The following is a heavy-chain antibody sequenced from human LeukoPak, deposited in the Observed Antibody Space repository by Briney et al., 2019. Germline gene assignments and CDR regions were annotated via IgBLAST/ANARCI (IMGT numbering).Heavy chain of an antibody. CDR1: GGSISSGTYY. J-gene: IGHJ4*02. CDR3: ARLGGYYDPPGY. CDR2: IHYSGDT. D-gene: IGHD3-22*01. V-gene: IGHV4-39*01. Sequence: SGNLSLTCTVSGGSISSGTYYWAWIRQPPGKGPEWIGTIHYSGDTYYNPSLKSRVTISVDPPKKQFFLNLSSVTAADTAVYYCARLGGYYDPPGYWGQGTLVTVSS.